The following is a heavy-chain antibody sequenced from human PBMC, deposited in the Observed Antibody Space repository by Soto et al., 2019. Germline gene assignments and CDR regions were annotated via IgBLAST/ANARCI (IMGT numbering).Heavy chain of an antibody. Sequence: CILKQQGKGLEWIGEINHSGSTNYNPSPKSRVTISVDTSKNQFSLKLSSVTAADTAVYYCAGFNGDYNTGFAYWGQGTSVTVSS. J-gene: IGHJ4*02. D-gene: IGHD4-17*01. V-gene: IGHV4-34*01. CDR2: INHSGST. CDR3: AGFNGDYNTGFAY.